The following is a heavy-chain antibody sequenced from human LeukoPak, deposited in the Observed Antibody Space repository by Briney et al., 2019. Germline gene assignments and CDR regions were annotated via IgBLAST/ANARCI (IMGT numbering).Heavy chain of an antibody. CDR2: INPNSGGT. D-gene: IGHD1-1*01. CDR1: GYNFIGYY. V-gene: IGHV1-2*02. CDR3: ARHLPTTYHHGMND. Sequence: ASVKVSCKASGYNFIGYYMHLVRQAPGQGLEWMGWINPNSGGTNYAQKFQGRVTMTRDTSINTAYMELSGLTSDDTAIYYCARHLPTTYHHGMNDWGQGTTVT. J-gene: IGHJ6*02.